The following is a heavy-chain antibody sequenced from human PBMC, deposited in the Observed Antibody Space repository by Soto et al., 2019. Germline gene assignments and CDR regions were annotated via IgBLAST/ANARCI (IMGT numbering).Heavy chain of an antibody. Sequence: QVQLVQSGAEVKKPGSSVKVSCKASGGTFSNYAVTWVRQAPGQGIEWMGGIIPIFGPANYAQKFQGRVTITADESTSTAYMELSSLRSEDTAVYYCARSVDTPMVTVFDYWGQGTLVTVSS. CDR2: IIPIFGPA. V-gene: IGHV1-69*12. CDR3: ARSVDTPMVTVFDY. D-gene: IGHD5-18*01. CDR1: GGTFSNYA. J-gene: IGHJ4*02.